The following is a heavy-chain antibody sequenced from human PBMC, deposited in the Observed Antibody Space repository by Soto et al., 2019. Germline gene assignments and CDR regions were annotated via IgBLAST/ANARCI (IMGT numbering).Heavy chain of an antibody. CDR1: GYTLTSYA. D-gene: IGHD3-10*01. V-gene: IGHV1-3*01. CDR3: ARPHYFGSGTYWDY. Sequence: ASVQVSCKASGYTLTSYAMHGVRQAPGQSLGWGGWSNPGNGDTTYSQKFQGRLTITRDTSASTAYMELSSLRSEDTAVYYCARPHYFGSGTYWDYWG. J-gene: IGHJ4*01. CDR2: SNPGNGDT.